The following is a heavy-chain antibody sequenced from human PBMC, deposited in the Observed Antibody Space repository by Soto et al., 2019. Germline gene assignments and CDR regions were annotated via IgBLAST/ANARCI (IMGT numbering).Heavy chain of an antibody. CDR2: IYYSGST. J-gene: IGHJ6*03. CDR1: GGSISSYY. CDR3: ARQSEGVTLNWYYYYYMDV. D-gene: IGHD3-10*01. Sequence: SETLSLTCTVSGGSISSYYWSWIRQPPGKGLEWIGYIYYSGSTNYNPSLKSRVTISVDTSKNQFSLKLSSVTAADTAVYYCARQSEGVTLNWYYYYYMDVWGKGTTVTVSS. V-gene: IGHV4-59*08.